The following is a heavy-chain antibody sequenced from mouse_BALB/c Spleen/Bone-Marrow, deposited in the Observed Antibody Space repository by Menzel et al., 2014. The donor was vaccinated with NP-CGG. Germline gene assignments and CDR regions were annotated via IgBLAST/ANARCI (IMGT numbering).Heavy chain of an antibody. V-gene: IGHV7-3*02. Sequence: VQLKESGGGLVQPGGSLRLSCANSGFTFTDYYMSWVRQPPGKALEWLGFIRNKANGYTTEYSASVKGRFTISRDNSQSILYLQMNTLRAEDSATYYCARDNYYGTYWYFDVWGAGTTVTVSS. CDR3: ARDNYYGTYWYFDV. D-gene: IGHD1-1*01. CDR2: IRNKANGYTT. CDR1: GFTFTDYY. J-gene: IGHJ1*01.